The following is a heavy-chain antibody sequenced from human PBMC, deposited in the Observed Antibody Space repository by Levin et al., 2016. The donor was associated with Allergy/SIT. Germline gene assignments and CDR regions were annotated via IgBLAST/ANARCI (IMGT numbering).Heavy chain of an antibody. CDR1: GYTFSGYD. V-gene: IGHV1-8*01. J-gene: IGHJ5*02. CDR2: MSPSSENR. Sequence: ASVKVSCKASGYTFSGYDINWVRQAAGQGLEWMGWMSPSSENRGYAKKFQGRVTMTRNTSISTAYMELSSLTPEDTAVYYCARGRDTIIRGVVLGWFDPWGQGTLVTVSS. CDR3: ARGRDTIIRGVVLGWFDP. D-gene: IGHD3-10*01.